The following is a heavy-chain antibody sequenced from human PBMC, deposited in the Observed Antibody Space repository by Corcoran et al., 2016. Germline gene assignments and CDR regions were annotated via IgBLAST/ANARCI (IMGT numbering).Heavy chain of an antibody. CDR1: GFTFSSYW. J-gene: IGHJ6*02. CDR3: GQQLEYYYYGMDV. Sequence: EVQLVESGGGLVQPGGSLRLSCAASGFTFSSYWMHWVRQAPGKGLVWVSRINSDGSSTSYADSVKGRFTISRDNAKNTLYLQMNSLRAEDTAVYYCGQQLEYYYYGMDVWGQGTTVTVSS. D-gene: IGHD6-13*01. V-gene: IGHV3-74*01. CDR2: INSDGSST.